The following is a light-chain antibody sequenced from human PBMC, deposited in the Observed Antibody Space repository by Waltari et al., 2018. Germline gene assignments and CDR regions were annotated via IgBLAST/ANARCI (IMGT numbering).Light chain of an antibody. V-gene: IGLV2-18*02. CDR1: ISDIGNYNH. Sequence: QSALTQPAPVSESPGQSVTISCTGTISDIGNYNHVSWYQQPPVKAPKLIIFDVYDRPSGVSDRFSASKSANTASLTISGLQAEDEADYYCSSYTNSSTWVFGGGTSLTVL. CDR2: DVY. J-gene: IGLJ3*02. CDR3: SSYTNSSTWV.